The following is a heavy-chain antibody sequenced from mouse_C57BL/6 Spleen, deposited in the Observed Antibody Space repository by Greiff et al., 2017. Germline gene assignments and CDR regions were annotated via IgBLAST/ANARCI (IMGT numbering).Heavy chain of an antibody. V-gene: IGHV1-55*01. CDR1: GYTFTSYW. CDR3: ARVGFAY. J-gene: IGHJ3*01. CDR2: IYPGSGST. Sequence: QVTLQQPGAGLVQPGASVRMSCKASGYTFTSYWITVVKQSPGQGLGWIGDIYPGSGSTNYNEQFKSKATLTVETSSSTAYMQLSSLTSEDSAVYYCARVGFAYWGQGTLVTVSA.